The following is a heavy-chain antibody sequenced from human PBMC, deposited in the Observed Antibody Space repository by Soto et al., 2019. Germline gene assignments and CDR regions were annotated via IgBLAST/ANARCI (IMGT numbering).Heavy chain of an antibody. CDR3: ARLPPSGSYGLDY. Sequence: SEILSLTCTVSGGSVSSVSYYWSWIRQPPGKGLEWIGYIYYSGSTNYNPSLKSRVTMSVDTSKNQFSLKLSSVTAADTAVYYCARLPPSGSYGLDYWGHGTLVTVS. CDR2: IYYSGST. CDR1: GGSVSSVSYY. V-gene: IGHV4-61*01. D-gene: IGHD1-26*01. J-gene: IGHJ4*01.